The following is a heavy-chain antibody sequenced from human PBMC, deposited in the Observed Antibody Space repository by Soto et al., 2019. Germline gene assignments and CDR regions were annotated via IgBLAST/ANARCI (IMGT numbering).Heavy chain of an antibody. CDR2: ISAYNGNT. V-gene: IGHV1-18*04. D-gene: IGHD5-18*01. CDR1: GYTFTSYG. Sequence: QVQLVQSGAEVKKPGASVKVSCKASGYTFTSYGISWVRQAPGQGLEWMGWISAYNGNTNYAQKFQGWVTMTRDTSISTAYMELSRLRSDDTAVYYCARDRGYSYGNYFDYWGQGTLVTVSS. CDR3: ARDRGYSYGNYFDY. J-gene: IGHJ4*02.